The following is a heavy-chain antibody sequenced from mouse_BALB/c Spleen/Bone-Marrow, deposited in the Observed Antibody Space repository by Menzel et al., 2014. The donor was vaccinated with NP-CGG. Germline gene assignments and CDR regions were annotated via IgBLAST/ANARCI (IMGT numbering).Heavy chain of an antibody. CDR2: IYPGDGST. D-gene: IGHD1-2*01. CDR3: ARTTAWYFDV. Sequence: VQLVESGPELVKPGASVKMSCKASGYTFTSYYIHWVQQRPGQGLEWIGWIYPGDGSTKYNEKFKGRTTLTADKSSSTAYMLLSSLTSEDSAIYFCARTTAWYFDVWGAGTTVTVSS. J-gene: IGHJ1*01. CDR1: GYTFTSYY. V-gene: IGHV1S56*01.